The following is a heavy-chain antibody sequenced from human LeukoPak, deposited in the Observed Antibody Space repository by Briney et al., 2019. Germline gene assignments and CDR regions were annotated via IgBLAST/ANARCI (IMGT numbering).Heavy chain of an antibody. CDR1: GFTFSSYS. D-gene: IGHD2-15*01. CDR3: ASLSGGSRDY. V-gene: IGHV3-48*01. Sequence: GGPLRLSCAASGFTFSSYSMNWVRQAPGKGLEWVSYISSSSSTIYYADSVKGRFTISRDNAKNSLYLQMNSLRAEDTAVYYCASLSGGSRDYWGQGTLVTVSS. CDR2: ISSSSSTI. J-gene: IGHJ4*02.